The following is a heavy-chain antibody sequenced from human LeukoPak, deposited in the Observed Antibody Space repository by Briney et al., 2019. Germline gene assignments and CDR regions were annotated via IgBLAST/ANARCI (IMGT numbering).Heavy chain of an antibody. D-gene: IGHD5-12*01. V-gene: IGHV4-4*07. CDR1: GGSISGYY. J-gene: IGHJ5*02. CDR2: IYTSGST. Sequence: PSETLSLTCTVSGGSISGYYWSWIRQPAGKGLEWIGRIYTSGSTNYNPSLKSRVTMSVDTSKNQFSLKLSSVTAADTAVYYCARVVRISEEGRYSGYLDPWGQGTLVTVSS. CDR3: ARVVRISEEGRYSGYLDP.